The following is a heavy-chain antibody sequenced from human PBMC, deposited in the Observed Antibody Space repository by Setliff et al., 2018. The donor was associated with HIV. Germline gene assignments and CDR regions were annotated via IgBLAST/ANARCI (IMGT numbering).Heavy chain of an antibody. J-gene: IGHJ6*03. V-gene: IGHV3-30*02. CDR3: AKSCDVPSKPGPYYYSMDV. Sequence: GGSLRLSCAVSGLTFKSYGFHWVRQIPGKGPEWVTFIQYDESNKHYADSVRGRFTISRDNSKNTLFLQLNSLRVDDTAVYYCAKSCDVPSKPGPYYYSMDVWGKGTTVTVSS. CDR1: GLTFKSYG. CDR2: IQYDESNK. D-gene: IGHD2-2*01.